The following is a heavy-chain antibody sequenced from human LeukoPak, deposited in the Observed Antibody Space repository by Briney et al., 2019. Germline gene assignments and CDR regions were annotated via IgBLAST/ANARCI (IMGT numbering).Heavy chain of an antibody. CDR2: IIPIFGTA. CDR3: ARDLRYSSGWSASGMDV. CDR1: GGTFSSYA. Sequence: SVKVSCKASGGTFSSYAISWVRQAPGQGLEWMGGIIPIFGTANYAQKLQGRVSMTTDTSTSTAYMDLRSLRSDDTAVYYCARDLRYSSGWSASGMDVWGKGTTVTISS. V-gene: IGHV1-69*05. D-gene: IGHD6-19*01. J-gene: IGHJ6*03.